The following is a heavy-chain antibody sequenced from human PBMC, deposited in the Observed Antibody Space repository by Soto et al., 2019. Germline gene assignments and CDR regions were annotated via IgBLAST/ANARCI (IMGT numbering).Heavy chain of an antibody. Sequence: GASVKVSCKASGYTFTSYGISWVRQAPGQGLEWMGWISAYNGNTNYAQKLQGRVTMTTDTSTSTAYMELRSLRSDDTAVYYCARSQKYSSSWYVVWDDYWGQGTLVTVS. V-gene: IGHV1-18*01. CDR3: ARSQKYSSSWYVVWDDY. CDR2: ISAYNGNT. J-gene: IGHJ4*02. CDR1: GYTFTSYG. D-gene: IGHD6-13*01.